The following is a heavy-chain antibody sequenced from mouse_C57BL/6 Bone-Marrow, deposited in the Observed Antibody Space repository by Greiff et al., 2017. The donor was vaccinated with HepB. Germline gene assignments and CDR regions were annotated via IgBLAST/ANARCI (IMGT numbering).Heavy chain of an antibody. CDR2: IYPYNGVS. D-gene: IGHD1-1*01. CDR1: GYSFTGYY. CDR3: ARGGITTVVESPLDY. V-gene: IGHV1-31*01. J-gene: IGHJ2*01. Sequence: EVQLQQSGPELVKPGASVKISCKASGYSFTGYYMHWVKQSHGNILDWIGYIYPYNGVSSYNQKFKGKATLTVDKSSSTAYMELRSLTSEDSAVYYCARGGITTVVESPLDYWGQGTTLTVSS.